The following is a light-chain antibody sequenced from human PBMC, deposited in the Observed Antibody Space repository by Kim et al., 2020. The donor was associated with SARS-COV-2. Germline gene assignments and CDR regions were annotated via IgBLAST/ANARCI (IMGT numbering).Light chain of an antibody. CDR2: ATS. Sequence: DIQMTQSPSSLSASAGDRVTITCRSSQDISNFLAWYQQKPGKAPKLLIYATSILHSGVPPRFSGSGSGTDFTLTISSLQPEDVASYYCQKYNSAPWTFGQGTKLEI. J-gene: IGKJ1*01. CDR1: QDISNF. V-gene: IGKV1-27*01. CDR3: QKYNSAPWT.